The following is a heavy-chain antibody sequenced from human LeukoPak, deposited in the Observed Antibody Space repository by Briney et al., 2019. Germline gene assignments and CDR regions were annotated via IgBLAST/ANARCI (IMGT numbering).Heavy chain of an antibody. CDR3: ARGHDSIKTFGEVIKSRTRWFDP. CDR1: GDSISSTSYY. Sequence: SETLSLTCTVSGDSISSTSYYWGWIRQPPGKGLEWIASIYSSGSTYYSPSLKSRVTISVDTSKNQFSLKLISVTAADTAVYYCARGHDSIKTFGEVIKSRTRWFDPWGQGTLVTVSS. V-gene: IGHV4-39*07. D-gene: IGHD3-3*01. J-gene: IGHJ5*02. CDR2: IYSSGST.